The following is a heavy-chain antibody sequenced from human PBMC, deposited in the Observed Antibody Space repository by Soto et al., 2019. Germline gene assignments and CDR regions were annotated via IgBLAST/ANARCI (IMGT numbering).Heavy chain of an antibody. D-gene: IGHD2-21*02. CDR2: IYPGDSDT. CDR1: GYSFTSYW. J-gene: IGHJ1*01. V-gene: IGHV5-51*01. CDR3: ASQDEHCGSDCYSDLQH. Sequence: PGESLKISCKGSGYSFTSYWIGWVRQMPGKGLEWMGIIYPGDSDTRYSPSFQGQVTISADKSISTAYLQWSSLKASDTAMYYCASQDEHCGSDCYSDLQHWGQGTLVTVSS.